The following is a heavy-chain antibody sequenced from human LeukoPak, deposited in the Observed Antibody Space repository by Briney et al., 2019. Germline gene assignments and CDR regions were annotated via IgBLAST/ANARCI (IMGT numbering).Heavy chain of an antibody. V-gene: IGHV4-39*07. D-gene: IGHD2-2*01. Sequence: SETLSLTCTVSGGSISSGDYYWSWIRQPPGKGLEWIGEINHSGSTNYNPSLKSRVTISVDTSKNQFSLKLSSVTAADTAVYYCARRKSSIKGYCSSTSCPRGAFDIWGQGTLVTVSS. J-gene: IGHJ4*02. CDR3: ARRKSSIKGYCSSTSCPRGAFDI. CDR1: GGSISSGDYY. CDR2: INHSGST.